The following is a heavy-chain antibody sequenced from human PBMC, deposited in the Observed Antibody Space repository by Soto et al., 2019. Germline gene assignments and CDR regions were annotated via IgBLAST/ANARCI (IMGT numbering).Heavy chain of an antibody. Sequence: ASVKVSCKASGYTFSSYAMHWVRQAPGQRLEWMGWINAGNGNTKYSQKFQGRVTITRDTSASTAYMELSSLRSEDTAVYYCARVTGYYAPDCWGQGTLVTVSS. D-gene: IGHD3-9*01. CDR1: GYTFSSYA. CDR2: INAGNGNT. CDR3: ARVTGYYAPDC. V-gene: IGHV1-3*01. J-gene: IGHJ4*02.